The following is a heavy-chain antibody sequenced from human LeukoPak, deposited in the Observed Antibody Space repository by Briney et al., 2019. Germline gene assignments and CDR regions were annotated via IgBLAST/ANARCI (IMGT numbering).Heavy chain of an antibody. CDR1: GDSFSSISAA. Sequence: SQTLSLTCAISGDSFSSISAAWNWIRQSPSRGLEWLGRTYYRSKWYYDCAVAVKSRISINPDTSKNQFSLQLSSVTPEDTAVYYCARDPVGGSTIFDYWGQGTLVIVSS. J-gene: IGHJ4*02. D-gene: IGHD1-26*01. CDR3: ARDPVGGSTIFDY. V-gene: IGHV6-1*01. CDR2: TYYRSKWYY.